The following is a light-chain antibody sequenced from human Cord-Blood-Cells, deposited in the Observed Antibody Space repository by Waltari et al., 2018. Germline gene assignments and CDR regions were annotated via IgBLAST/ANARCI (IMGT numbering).Light chain of an antibody. CDR2: GAS. J-gene: IGKJ4*01. CDR1: QSVSSSY. Sequence: EIVLTQSPGTLSLSQGERATLSCRASQSVSSSYLAWYQQKPGQAHRLLIYGASRRATDIPHRFSGSGSVTDFTLTISILEPEDFAVYYCQQYGSSPLTFGGGTKVEIK. CDR3: QQYGSSPLT. V-gene: IGKV3-20*01.